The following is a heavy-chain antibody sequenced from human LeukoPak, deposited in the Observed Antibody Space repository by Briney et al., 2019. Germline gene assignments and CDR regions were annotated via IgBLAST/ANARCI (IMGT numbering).Heavy chain of an antibody. V-gene: IGHV4-39*01. CDR2: IYYSGST. CDR3: ASPQRGYSYGYAGPFDY. J-gene: IGHJ4*02. D-gene: IGHD5-18*01. CDR1: GGSISSSSYY. Sequence: PSETLSLTCTVSGGSISSSSYYWGWIRQPPGKGLEWIRSIYYSGSTYYNPSLKSRVTISVDTSKNQFSLKLSSVTATDTAVYYCASPQRGYSYGYAGPFDYWGQGTLVTVSS.